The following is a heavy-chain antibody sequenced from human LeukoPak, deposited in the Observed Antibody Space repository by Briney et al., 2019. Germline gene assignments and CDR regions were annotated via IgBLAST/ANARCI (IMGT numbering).Heavy chain of an antibody. Sequence: KASETLSLTCAVYGGSFSGYYWSWIRQPPGKGLEWIGEINHSGSTNYNPSLKSRVTISVDTSKNQFSLKLSSVTAADTAVYYCARWGSTTAGSFDYWGQGTLVTVSS. J-gene: IGHJ4*02. D-gene: IGHD1-1*01. V-gene: IGHV4-34*01. CDR2: INHSGST. CDR1: GGSFSGYY. CDR3: ARWGSTTAGSFDY.